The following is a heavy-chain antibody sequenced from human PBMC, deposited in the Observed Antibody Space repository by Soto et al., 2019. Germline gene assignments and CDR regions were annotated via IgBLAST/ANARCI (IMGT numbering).Heavy chain of an antibody. CDR2: INHSGST. Sequence: SETLSLTCAVSSGSISSSNWLSWVRQPPGKGLEWIGEINHSGSTNYNPSLKSRVTISVDTSKNQFSLKLSSVTAADTAVYYCARGPHIHSSTLRVDRYYYYMDVWGKGTTVTVSS. J-gene: IGHJ6*03. CDR3: ARGPHIHSSTLRVDRYYYYMDV. CDR1: SGSISSSNW. V-gene: IGHV4-4*02. D-gene: IGHD5-18*01.